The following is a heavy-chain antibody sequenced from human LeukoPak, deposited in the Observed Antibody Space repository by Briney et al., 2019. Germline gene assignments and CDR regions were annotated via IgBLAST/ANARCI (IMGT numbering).Heavy chain of an antibody. CDR3: ARDGVVDDFYYYGMDV. Sequence: GGSLRLSCAASGFTFSSYWMSWVRQAPGQGLEWMANIKQDGSEKYYVDFVKGRFTISGDNAKNSLYLQMNSLRAEDTAVYYCARDGVVDDFYYYGMDVWGQGTTVTVSS. D-gene: IGHD2-15*01. V-gene: IGHV3-7*01. CDR2: IKQDGSEK. J-gene: IGHJ6*02. CDR1: GFTFSSYW.